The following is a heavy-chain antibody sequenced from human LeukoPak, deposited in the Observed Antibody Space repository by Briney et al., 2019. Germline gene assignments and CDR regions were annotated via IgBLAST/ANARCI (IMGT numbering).Heavy chain of an antibody. CDR1: GYLISSGYF. Sequence: PSETLSLTCNVSGYLISSGYFWGWIRQPPGKGLEWIASMYHSGSTYYNPSLKSRVTISVDMSKNQFSLKLRSVAAADTAVYYCARDRTSTFDYWGQGTLVTVSS. CDR3: ARDRTSTFDY. D-gene: IGHD1-1*01. J-gene: IGHJ4*02. CDR2: MYHSGST. V-gene: IGHV4-38-2*02.